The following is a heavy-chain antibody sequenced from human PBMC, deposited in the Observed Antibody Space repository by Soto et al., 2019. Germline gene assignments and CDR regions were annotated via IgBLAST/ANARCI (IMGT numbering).Heavy chain of an antibody. V-gene: IGHV3-30*18. D-gene: IGHD2-15*01. Sequence: PGGSLRLSCAASGFTFTSFVMHWVRQAPGKGLEWVAGISADGRDVFYAGSVEGRFTISRDNSKSTLYLEMNSLRFEDTSVYSCAKSVPDPACNGGGCHRTFDYWGQGTRVTVSS. CDR1: GFTFTSFV. CDR3: AKSVPDPACNGGGCHRTFDY. J-gene: IGHJ4*02. CDR2: ISADGRDV.